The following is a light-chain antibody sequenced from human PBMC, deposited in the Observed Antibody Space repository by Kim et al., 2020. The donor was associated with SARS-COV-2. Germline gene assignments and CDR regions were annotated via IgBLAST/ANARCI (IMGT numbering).Light chain of an antibody. J-gene: IGLJ3*02. CDR3: SSYTSGNTPAVV. V-gene: IGLV2-14*01. CDR1: GSDVGG. Sequence: QSALTQPASVSGSPGQSITISCTGTGSDVGGYGIIGYGVSNRFSGPKSGSTASLTISGLQAEDEADYYCSSYTSGNTPAVVFGGGTQLTVL. CDR2: GVS.